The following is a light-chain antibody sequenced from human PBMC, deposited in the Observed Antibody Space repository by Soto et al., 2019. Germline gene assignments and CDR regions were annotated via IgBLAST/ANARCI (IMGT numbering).Light chain of an antibody. CDR1: QSVRTK. CDR3: QQYNNWPPNT. J-gene: IGKJ2*01. Sequence: EIVMTQSPDTLYVSPGEGATLSCRASQSVRTKLAWYQQKPGQAPRLLIYGASTRATGIPDRFSGSGSGTEFTLTISSLQSEDFAVYYCQQYNNWPPNTFGQGTKVDIK. CDR2: GAS. V-gene: IGKV3-15*01.